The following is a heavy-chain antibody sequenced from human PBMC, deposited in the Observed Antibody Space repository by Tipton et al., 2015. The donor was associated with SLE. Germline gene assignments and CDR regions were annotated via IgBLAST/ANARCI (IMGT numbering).Heavy chain of an antibody. J-gene: IGHJ3*02. CDR1: GGSISSSSYY. V-gene: IGHV4-39*07. D-gene: IGHD6-13*01. CDR3: ARGTGVSHAFDI. CDR2: IYYSGST. Sequence: TLSLTCTVSGGSISSSSYYWGWIRQLPGQGLEGIGSIYYSGSTYYNPSLKSRVTISVNTSKNQFSLKLSSVTAADTAVYYCARGTGVSHAFDIWGQGTMVTVSS.